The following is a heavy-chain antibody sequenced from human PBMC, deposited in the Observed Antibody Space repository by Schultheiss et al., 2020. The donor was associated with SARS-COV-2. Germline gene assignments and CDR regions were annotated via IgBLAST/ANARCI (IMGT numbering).Heavy chain of an antibody. CDR3: ATVVGATTGAFDI. J-gene: IGHJ3*02. CDR1: GFTFSSYG. Sequence: GGSLRLSCAASGFTFSSYGMHWVRQAPGKGLEWVAVIWYDGSNKYYADSVKGRFTISRDNAKNSLYLQMNSLRAEDTAVYYCATVVGATTGAFDIWGQGTMVTVSS. V-gene: IGHV3-33*03. D-gene: IGHD1-26*01. CDR2: IWYDGSNK.